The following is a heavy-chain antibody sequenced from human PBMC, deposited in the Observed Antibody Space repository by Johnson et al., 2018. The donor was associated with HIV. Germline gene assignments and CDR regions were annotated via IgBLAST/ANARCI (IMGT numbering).Heavy chain of an antibody. D-gene: IGHD4-23*01. CDR1: GFSFNNYA. V-gene: IGHV3-30*04. Sequence: QVQLVESGGGVVQPGRSLRLSCGASGFSFNNYAMHWVRQAPGKGLEWVALISYDGSNKYYADSVKGRFTISRDNTKNSLYLQMNSLRAEDTALYYCAREGGGIDIWGQGTMVTVSA. J-gene: IGHJ3*02. CDR2: ISYDGSNK. CDR3: AREGGGIDI.